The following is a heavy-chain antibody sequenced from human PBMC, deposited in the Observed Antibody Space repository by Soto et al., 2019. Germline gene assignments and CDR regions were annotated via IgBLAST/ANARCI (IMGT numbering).Heavy chain of an antibody. CDR3: ARLSGSWQSWFDP. D-gene: IGHD6-13*01. CDR2: IYYSGNT. J-gene: IGHJ5*02. Sequence: QVQLQESGPGLVKPSQTLSLTCTVSGGSISSDDFYWSWIRQHPGKGLEWIGYIYYSGNTYYNPSRKSRVTILVDTSKTQFSLKLSSVTAADTAVYYCARLSGSWQSWFDPRGQGTLVTVSS. V-gene: IGHV4-31*03. CDR1: GGSISSDDFY.